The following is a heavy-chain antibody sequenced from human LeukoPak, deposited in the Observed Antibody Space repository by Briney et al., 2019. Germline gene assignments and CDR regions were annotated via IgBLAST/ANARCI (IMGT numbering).Heavy chain of an antibody. CDR2: INPRGGST. D-gene: IGHD1-26*01. Sequence: ASVKVSCKTFGYIFINYYMHWVRQAPGRGLEWMGIINPRGGSTFYAQRFQGRVTMIRDMSTSTLYMELSSLRSDDTAVYYCARGSESYSMGDYWGQGTLVTVSS. J-gene: IGHJ4*02. V-gene: IGHV1-46*01. CDR3: ARGSESYSMGDY. CDR1: GYIFINYY.